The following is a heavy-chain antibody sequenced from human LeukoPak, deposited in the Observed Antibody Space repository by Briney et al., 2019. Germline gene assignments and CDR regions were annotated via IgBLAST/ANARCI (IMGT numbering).Heavy chain of an antibody. CDR2: ISSSSSYI. D-gene: IGHD2-2*01. CDR1: GFTFSSYS. V-gene: IGHV3-21*01. J-gene: IGHJ6*03. Sequence: GGSLRLSCAASGFTFSSYSMNWVRQAPGKGLEWVSSISSSSSYIYYADSVKGRFTISRDNAKNSLYLQMNRLRAEDTAVYYCAKANIVVVPAAKDYYYYMDVWAKGPRSPSP. CDR3: AKANIVVVPAAKDYYYYMDV.